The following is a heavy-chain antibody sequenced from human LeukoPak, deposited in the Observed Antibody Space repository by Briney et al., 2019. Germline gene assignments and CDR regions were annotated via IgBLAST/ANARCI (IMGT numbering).Heavy chain of an antibody. CDR1: GFTFSSYA. Sequence: GGSLKLSCAASGFTFSSYAMSWVRQAPGKGLEWVSAISGSGGSKYYADSVKGRFTILRDNSMNTLYLQMNSLRAEDTAVYYCAKETYYYDSSGYLALSLPDYWGQGTLVTVSS. V-gene: IGHV3-23*01. CDR2: ISGSGGSK. CDR3: AKETYYYDSSGYLALSLPDY. J-gene: IGHJ4*02. D-gene: IGHD3-22*01.